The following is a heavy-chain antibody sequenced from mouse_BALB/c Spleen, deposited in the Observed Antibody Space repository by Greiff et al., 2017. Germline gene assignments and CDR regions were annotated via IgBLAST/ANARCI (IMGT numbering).Heavy chain of an antibody. D-gene: IGHD2-4*01. Sequence: QVQLQQSGAELVRPGSSVKISCKASGYAFSSYWMNWVKQRPGQGLEWIGQIYPGDGDTNYNGKFKGKATLTADKSSSTAYMQLSSLTSEDSAVYFCARSGAYDYEDYWGQGTTLTVSS. CDR2: IYPGDGDT. J-gene: IGHJ2*01. CDR3: ARSGAYDYEDY. CDR1: GYAFSSYW. V-gene: IGHV1-80*01.